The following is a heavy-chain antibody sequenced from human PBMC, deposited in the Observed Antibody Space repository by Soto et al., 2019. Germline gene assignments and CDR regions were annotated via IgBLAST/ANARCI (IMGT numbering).Heavy chain of an antibody. J-gene: IGHJ6*02. CDR3: ARGGYSYGHGSYYYYGMDV. D-gene: IGHD5-18*01. CDR1: GGTFSSYA. Sequence: SVKVSCKASGGTFSSYAISWVRQAPGQGLEWMGGIIPIFGTANYAQKFQGRVTITADESTSTAYMELSSLRSEDTAVYYCARGGYSYGHGSYYYYGMDVWGQGTTVTVSS. CDR2: IIPIFGTA. V-gene: IGHV1-69*13.